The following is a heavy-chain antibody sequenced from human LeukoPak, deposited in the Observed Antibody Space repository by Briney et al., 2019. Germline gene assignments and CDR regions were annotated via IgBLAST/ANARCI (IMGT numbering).Heavy chain of an antibody. D-gene: IGHD6-13*01. CDR2: INPNSGGT. J-gene: IGHJ6*02. V-gene: IGHV1-2*02. CDR3: ARTALFDSSSWALSIPQYYYGMDV. CDR1: GYTFTGYY. Sequence: ASLKVSCKASGYTFTGYYMHWVRQAPGQGLEWMGWINPNSGGTNYAQKFQGRVTMTRDTSISTAYMELSRLRSDDTAVCYCARTALFDSSSWALSIPQYYYGMDVWGQGTTVTVSS.